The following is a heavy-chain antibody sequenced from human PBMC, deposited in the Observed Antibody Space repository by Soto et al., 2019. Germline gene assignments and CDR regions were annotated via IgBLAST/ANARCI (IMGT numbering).Heavy chain of an antibody. CDR3: ARGRYYDSSGYYGY. CDR2: IYYSGST. CDR1: GGSISSGDYY. Sequence: SETLSLTCTVAGGSISSGDYYWSWIRQPPGKGLEWIGYIYYSGSTYYNPSLKSRVTISVDTSKNQFSLKLSSVAAADTAVYYCARGRYYDSSGYYGYWGQGTLVTVSS. V-gene: IGHV4-30-4*01. J-gene: IGHJ4*02. D-gene: IGHD3-22*01.